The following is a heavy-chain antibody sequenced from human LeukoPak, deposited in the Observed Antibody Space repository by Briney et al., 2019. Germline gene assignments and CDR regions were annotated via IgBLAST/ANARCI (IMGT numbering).Heavy chain of an antibody. Sequence: PGGSLRLSCAASGFTFSSYSMNWVRQAPGKGLEWVSSISRSSSYIYYADSVKGRFTISRDNAKNSLYLQINSLRAEDTALYYCARGNGGTRSRYWYFDLWGRGTLVTVSS. V-gene: IGHV3-21*01. CDR1: GFTFSSYS. CDR2: ISRSSSYI. D-gene: IGHD4-23*01. CDR3: ARGNGGTRSRYWYFDL. J-gene: IGHJ2*01.